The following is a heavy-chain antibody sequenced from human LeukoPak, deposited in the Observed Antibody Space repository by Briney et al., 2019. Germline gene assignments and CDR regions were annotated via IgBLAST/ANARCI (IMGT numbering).Heavy chain of an antibody. CDR2: IWSDGSNE. J-gene: IGHJ4*02. V-gene: IGHV3-33*03. CDR1: GFTFSTYG. Sequence: GGSLRLSCAASGFTFSTYGMHWVRQAPGKGLEWVAVIWSDGSNEYYADSVKGRFTISRDNSKNRLYLQMNSLRAEDTAVYYCASSYDSTGYWGQGTLVTVPS. CDR3: ASSYDSTGY. D-gene: IGHD3-22*01.